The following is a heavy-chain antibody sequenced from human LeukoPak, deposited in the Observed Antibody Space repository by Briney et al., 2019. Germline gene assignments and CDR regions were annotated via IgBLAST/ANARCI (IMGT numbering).Heavy chain of an antibody. D-gene: IGHD6-13*01. V-gene: IGHV4-39*07. CDR3: ARTTEAHSWRTRYYDYYMDV. J-gene: IGHJ6*03. CDR2: IFYSGST. CDR1: GGSISTSNYY. Sequence: SETLSLTCTVSGGSISTSNYYWGWIRQPPGKGLEWIGNIFYSGSTYYGPSLKSRLTISLDTSRNQFSLKLSSVTAADTAVYYCARTTEAHSWRTRYYDYYMDVWGKGTTVTVSS.